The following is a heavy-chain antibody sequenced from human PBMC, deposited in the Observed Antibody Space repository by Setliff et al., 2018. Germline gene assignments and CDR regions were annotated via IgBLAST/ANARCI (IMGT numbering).Heavy chain of an antibody. D-gene: IGHD4-4*01. Sequence: ASVKVSCKASGYTFSSYAMNWVRQAPGQGLEWMGRINTITGNPTYAQGFTGRFVFSLDTSVSTAYLQISSLKPEDTAVYYCARASRFGTTVYRGYYYMDVWGKGTTVTVSS. CDR2: INTITGNP. CDR1: GYTFSSYA. J-gene: IGHJ6*03. CDR3: ARASRFGTTVYRGYYYMDV. V-gene: IGHV7-4-1*02.